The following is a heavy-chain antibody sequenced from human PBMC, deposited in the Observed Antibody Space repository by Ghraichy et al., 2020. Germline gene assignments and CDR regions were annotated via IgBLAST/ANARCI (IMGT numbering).Heavy chain of an antibody. Sequence: SETLSLTCAVSGDSISSNYWWNWVRQPPGKGLEWSGEIYHTGSTNYNPSLKSRVTISVDKSKNHFSLNLSSVTAADTAVYYCAGNSGWLTDYWGHGTLVTVSS. V-gene: IGHV4-4*02. CDR3: AGNSGWLTDY. CDR2: IYHTGST. J-gene: IGHJ4*01. CDR1: GDSISSNYW. D-gene: IGHD6-19*01.